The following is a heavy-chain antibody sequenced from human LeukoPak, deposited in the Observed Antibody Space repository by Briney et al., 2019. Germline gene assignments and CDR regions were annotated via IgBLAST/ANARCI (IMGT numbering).Heavy chain of an antibody. CDR3: AKSGGYGLIDY. J-gene: IGHJ4*02. CDR1: GASISGSGYY. CDR2: IYSSGST. Sequence: KPSETLSLTRTVSGASISGSGYYWGWIRQPPGKGLEWIGNIYSSGSTYHNASLQSRVTISIDTSKNQFSLRLNSVTAADTAMYYCAKSGGYGLIDYWGQGTLVTVSS. V-gene: IGHV4-39*01. D-gene: IGHD1-26*01.